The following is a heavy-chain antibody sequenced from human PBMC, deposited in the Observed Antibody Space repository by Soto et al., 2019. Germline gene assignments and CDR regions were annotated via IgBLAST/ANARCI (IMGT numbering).Heavy chain of an antibody. CDR3: SRGHCTGGSCDSWAF. J-gene: IGHJ4*02. CDR1: GFTVSDHY. CDR2: TRDKTNSYTT. Sequence: EVQVVESGGGLVQPGGSLRLSCAASGFTVSDHYMDWVRQVPGKGLEWIGRTRDKTNSYTTEYAASVKGRFTISRDDSENSLFLQMQSLKTEDTAVYYCSRGHCTGGSCDSWAFWGQGTLVTVSS. D-gene: IGHD2-15*01. V-gene: IGHV3-72*01.